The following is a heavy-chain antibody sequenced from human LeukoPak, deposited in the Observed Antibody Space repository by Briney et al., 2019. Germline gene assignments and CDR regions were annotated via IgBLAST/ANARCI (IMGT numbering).Heavy chain of an antibody. Sequence: GGSLRLSCAASGFTFSKYGMHWVRQAPGKGLEWVAVIWFDGSNRNHADAVKGRFTISRDNSKNTLFLQMNSLRAEDTAVHFCVRDYCSGGSCYESKWFDPWGQGTLVTVSS. J-gene: IGHJ5*02. CDR1: GFTFSKYG. D-gene: IGHD2-15*01. CDR3: VRDYCSGGSCYESKWFDP. V-gene: IGHV3-33*01. CDR2: IWFDGSNR.